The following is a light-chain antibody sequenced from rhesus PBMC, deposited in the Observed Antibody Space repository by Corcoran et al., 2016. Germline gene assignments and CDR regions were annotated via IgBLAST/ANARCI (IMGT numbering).Light chain of an antibody. CDR2: EVS. CDR3: CSYAGSYTFV. V-gene: IGLV2-32*01. CDR1: SSDIGGYNY. Sequence: QAALTQPSSVSGSPGQSVTISCTGTSSDIGGYNYVSWYQQHPGTAPKLMVYEVSKRPSGVSDRFSGSKSGNTSSLTISGLQADDAADYLCCSYAGSYTFVFGSGTKLTVL. J-gene: IGLJ6*01.